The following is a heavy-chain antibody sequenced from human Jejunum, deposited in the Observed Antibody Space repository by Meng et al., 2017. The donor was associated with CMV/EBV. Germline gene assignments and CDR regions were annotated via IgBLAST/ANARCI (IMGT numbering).Heavy chain of an antibody. CDR2: ISASGAGT. V-gene: IGHV3-23*01. CDR1: GFTIITYY. D-gene: IGHD6-19*01. CDR3: GTNSGGLGY. J-gene: IGHJ4*01. Sequence: EVRLLESGGGLVQPGGARRLVCAASGFTIITYYTICGGRAPGKVLEWISTISASGAGTYYADSVKGRFTISRDPSKNTLYRQMNSLTTDDTAVDCCGTNSGGLGYWGHGTLVTVSS.